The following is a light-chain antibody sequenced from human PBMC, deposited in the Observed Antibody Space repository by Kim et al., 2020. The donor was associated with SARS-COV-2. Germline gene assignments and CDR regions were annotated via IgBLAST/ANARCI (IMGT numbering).Light chain of an antibody. Sequence: GQGIVIVSTGSNSDSGGNAEAWYHVNPGAAATVVIYNGHERRTGVIDRFSGSKSYTSAALAITGLQPDLEGTYYCAAWDDNMSTYVFGAGTKVTVL. CDR3: AAWDDNMSTYV. CDR1: NSDSGGNA. V-gene: IGLV1-44*01. J-gene: IGLJ1*01. CDR2: NGH.